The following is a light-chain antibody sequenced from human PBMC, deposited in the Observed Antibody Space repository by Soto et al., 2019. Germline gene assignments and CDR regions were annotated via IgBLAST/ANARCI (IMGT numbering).Light chain of an antibody. V-gene: IGKV1-5*01. J-gene: IGKJ2*01. CDR1: QSISDW. CDR2: DAS. Sequence: DIQMTQSPSTLSASVGDRVTITCRASQSISDWLAWYQQKPGKAPKLLIYDASTLQSGVPVRFSVSGSGTEFTLTISSLQPEDFAAYYCQEYNSATFGQGTKLEIE. CDR3: QEYNSAT.